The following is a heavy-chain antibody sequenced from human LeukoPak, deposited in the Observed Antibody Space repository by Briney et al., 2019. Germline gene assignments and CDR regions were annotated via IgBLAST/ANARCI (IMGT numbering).Heavy chain of an antibody. CDR2: ISGSGGST. D-gene: IGHD3-16*01. CDR1: GFTFSNYA. V-gene: IGHV3-23*01. CDR3: AKGYYDYVWGSYD. J-gene: IGHJ4*02. Sequence: GGSLRLSCAASGFTFSNYAMSWVRQPPGQGLEWVSSISGSGGSTYNADSVKGRFTISRDNSKNTLYLQMSSLRAEDTAVYYCAKGYYDYVWGSYDWGQGTLVTVSS.